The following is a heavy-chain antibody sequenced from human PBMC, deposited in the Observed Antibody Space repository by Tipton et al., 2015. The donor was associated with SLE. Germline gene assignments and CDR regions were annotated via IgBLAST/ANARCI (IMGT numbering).Heavy chain of an antibody. Sequence: LRLSCTMSGGSKKIYYWSWIRQPPGKALEWIGYLYYTGSASYNPSLKSRVTISGDTSENQFSLKLTSVTAADTAVYYCARLHGYSYGLNWFDPWGQGTLISVSS. CDR3: ARLHGYSYGLNWFDP. D-gene: IGHD5-18*01. CDR2: LYYTGSA. J-gene: IGHJ5*02. CDR1: GGSKKIYY. V-gene: IGHV4-59*01.